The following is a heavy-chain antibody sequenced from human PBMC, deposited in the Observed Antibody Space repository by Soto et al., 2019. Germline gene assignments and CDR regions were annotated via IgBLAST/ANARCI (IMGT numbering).Heavy chain of an antibody. CDR3: AREERGSSSYYFDY. J-gene: IGHJ4*02. V-gene: IGHV1-69*01. Sequence: QVQLVQSGAEVKKPGSSVKVSCKASGGTFSSYAISWVRQAPGQGLEWMGGIIPIYGTANYAQKFQVRVKITADESTTTAYMGLRSVRSEDTAVYYCAREERGSSSYYFDYWGQGTLVTVSS. CDR2: IIPIYGTA. D-gene: IGHD6-6*01. CDR1: GGTFSSYA.